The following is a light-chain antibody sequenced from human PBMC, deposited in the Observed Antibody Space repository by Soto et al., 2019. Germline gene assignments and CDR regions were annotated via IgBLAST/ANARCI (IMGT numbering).Light chain of an antibody. J-gene: IGKJ5*01. CDR3: QQYNIWLLIP. CDR1: QSVSSN. V-gene: IGKV3-15*01. Sequence: EIVMTQSPSTLSVSPGERATLSCRASQSVSSNLAWYQQKPGQAPRLLIYGAYTRAAGVPARFSGSGSGTEFTLTITSLQSEDIALYYCQQYNIWLLIPFGQGTRLEIK. CDR2: GAY.